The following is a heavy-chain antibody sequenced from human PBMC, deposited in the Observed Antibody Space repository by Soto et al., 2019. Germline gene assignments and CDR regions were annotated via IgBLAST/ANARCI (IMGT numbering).Heavy chain of an antibody. CDR3: ARDLAGGGIVVVPTDYYYYGMDV. CDR1: GGSVSSGSYY. D-gene: IGHD2-2*01. Sequence: SETLSPTCTVSGGSVSSGSYYWSWIRQPPGKGLEWIGYIYYSGSTNYNPSLKSRVTISVDTSKNQFSLKLSSVTAADTAVYYCARDLAGGGIVVVPTDYYYYGMDVWGQGTTVTVSS. V-gene: IGHV4-61*01. CDR2: IYYSGST. J-gene: IGHJ6*02.